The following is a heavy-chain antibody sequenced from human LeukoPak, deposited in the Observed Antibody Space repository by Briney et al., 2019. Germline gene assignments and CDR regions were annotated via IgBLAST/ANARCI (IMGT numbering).Heavy chain of an antibody. D-gene: IGHD6-19*01. Sequence: QAGGSLRLSCVASGFTFTSDAMNWVRQAPGKGLEWVSSTVSRGTTQYADSVKGRFTVSRDTPKNTLYLQMNSLRADDTAVYYCAKCSTSAYTTGWCNWIDPWGQGTLVTVSS. V-gene: IGHV3-23*01. CDR3: AKCSTSAYTTGWCNWIDP. J-gene: IGHJ5*02. CDR1: GFTFTSDA. CDR2: TVSRGTT.